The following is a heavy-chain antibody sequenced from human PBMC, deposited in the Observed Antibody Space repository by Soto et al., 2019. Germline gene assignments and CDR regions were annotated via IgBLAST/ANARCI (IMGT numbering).Heavy chain of an antibody. V-gene: IGHV3-21*01. D-gene: IGHD1-26*01. CDR3: ARVPYGGSYWREFDY. J-gene: IGHJ4*02. Sequence: EVQLVESGGGLVKPGGSLRLSCAASGFTFSSYSMNWVRQAPGKGLEWVSSIFISSSYIYYVDSVKGRFTISRDNAKNSRHLQMNSLRADDTAVYYCARVPYGGSYWREFDYWGQGTLVTVSS. CDR1: GFTFSSYS. CDR2: IFISSSYI.